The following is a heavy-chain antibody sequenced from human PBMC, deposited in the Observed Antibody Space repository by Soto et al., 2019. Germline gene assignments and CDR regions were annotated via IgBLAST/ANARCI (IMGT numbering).Heavy chain of an antibody. V-gene: IGHV1-69*02. CDR1: GGTFSSYT. D-gene: IGHD3-10*01. J-gene: IGHJ5*02. Sequence: GASVKVSCKASGGTFSSYTISWVRQAPGQGLEWMGRIIPILGIANYAQKFQGRVTITADKSTSTAYMELSSLRSEDTAVYYCASSENYGSGGYPFDPWGQGTLVTVSS. CDR2: IIPILGIA. CDR3: ASSENYGSGGYPFDP.